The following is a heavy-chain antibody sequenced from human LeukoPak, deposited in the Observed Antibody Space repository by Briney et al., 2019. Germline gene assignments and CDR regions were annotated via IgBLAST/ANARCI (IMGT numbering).Heavy chain of an antibody. V-gene: IGHV4-59*01. CDR2: IYYSGST. Sequence: SETLSLTCTVSGGSISSYYWSWIRQPPGKGLEWIGYIYYSGSTNYNPSLKSRVTISVDTSKNQFSLKLSSATAADTAVYYCARDLCSSTSCYWFDPWGQGTLVTVSS. D-gene: IGHD2-2*01. J-gene: IGHJ5*02. CDR1: GGSISSYY. CDR3: ARDLCSSTSCYWFDP.